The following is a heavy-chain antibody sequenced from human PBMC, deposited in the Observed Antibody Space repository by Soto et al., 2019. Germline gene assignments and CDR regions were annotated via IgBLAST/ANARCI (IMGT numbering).Heavy chain of an antibody. D-gene: IGHD5-18*01. Sequence: QVQLVQSGAEVKKPGSSVKVSCKASGGTFSSYAISWVRQAPGQGLEWMGWIIPIFGTANYSQKFQGRVTITADESTSTAYMELSSLRSEDTPVYYCAREQLKARGYSYAGFDYWGQGTLVTVSS. CDR1: GGTFSSYA. V-gene: IGHV1-69*01. J-gene: IGHJ4*02. CDR2: IIPIFGTA. CDR3: AREQLKARGYSYAGFDY.